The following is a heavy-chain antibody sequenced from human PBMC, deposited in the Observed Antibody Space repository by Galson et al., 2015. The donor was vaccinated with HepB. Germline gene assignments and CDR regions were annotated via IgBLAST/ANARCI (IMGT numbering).Heavy chain of an antibody. CDR2: IYSGGST. Sequence: SLRLSCAASGFTVSSNYMSWVRQAPGKGLEWVSVIYSGGSTYYADSVKGRFTISRHNSKNTLYLQMNSLRAEDTAVCYCARGPDSYYYYGMDVWGQGTTVTVSS. V-gene: IGHV3-53*04. J-gene: IGHJ6*02. CDR1: GFTVSSNY. D-gene: IGHD4-11*01. CDR3: ARGPDSYYYYGMDV.